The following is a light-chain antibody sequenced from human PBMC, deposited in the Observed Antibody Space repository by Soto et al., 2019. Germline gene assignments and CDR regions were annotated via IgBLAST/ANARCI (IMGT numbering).Light chain of an antibody. Sequence: QSVLTQSPSASGTPGQRVTISCSGGSSNIGGNPVDWYQQFPGTAPKLLIQRNNERPSGVPDRFSGSKSGTSVSLAISGLRSDDEATYYCASWDDTLDAQVFGGGTKLTVL. CDR1: SSNIGGNP. J-gene: IGLJ3*02. V-gene: IGLV1-47*01. CDR2: RNN. CDR3: ASWDDTLDAQV.